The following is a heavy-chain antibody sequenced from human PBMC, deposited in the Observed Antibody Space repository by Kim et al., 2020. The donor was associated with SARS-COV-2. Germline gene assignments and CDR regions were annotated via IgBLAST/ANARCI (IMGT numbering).Heavy chain of an antibody. CDR2: INPNSGGT. D-gene: IGHD3-10*01. V-gene: IGHV1-2*02. Sequence: ASVKVSCKASGYTFTGYYMHWVRRAPGQGLEWMGWINPNSGGTNYAQKFQGRVTMTRDTSISTAYMELSRLRSDDTAVYYCARDRVSGYYYYGMDVWGQGTTVTVSS. J-gene: IGHJ6*02. CDR1: GYTFTGYY. CDR3: ARDRVSGYYYYGMDV.